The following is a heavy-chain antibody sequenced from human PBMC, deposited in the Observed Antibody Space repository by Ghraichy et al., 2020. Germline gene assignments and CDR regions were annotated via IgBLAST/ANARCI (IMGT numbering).Heavy chain of an antibody. CDR1: GGSFRGYY. V-gene: IGHV4-34*01. CDR2: INHSGST. D-gene: IGHD2-2*01. CDR3: ASWEYCSSTSCPGADYYYYGMDV. Sequence: ETLSLTCAVYGGSFRGYYWSWIRQPPGKGLEWIGEINHSGSTNYNPSLKSRVTISVDTSKNQFSLKLSSVTAADTAVYYCASWEYCSSTSCPGADYYYYGMDVWGQGTTVTVSS. J-gene: IGHJ6*02.